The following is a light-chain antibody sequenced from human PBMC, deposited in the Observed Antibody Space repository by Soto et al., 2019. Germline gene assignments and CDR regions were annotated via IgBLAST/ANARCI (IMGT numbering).Light chain of an antibody. CDR2: LGS. CDR1: QSLMHSNGKNY. J-gene: IGKJ5*01. V-gene: IGKV2-28*01. Sequence: DIVLTQSPLSLPVTPGEPASISCTSSQSLMHSNGKNYLDWYLQKPGQSPQLLISLGSNRASGVPDRFSGSGSGTDFTLKISRVEGEDVGVYYCMQALQSPITFGQGTRLEIK. CDR3: MQALQSPIT.